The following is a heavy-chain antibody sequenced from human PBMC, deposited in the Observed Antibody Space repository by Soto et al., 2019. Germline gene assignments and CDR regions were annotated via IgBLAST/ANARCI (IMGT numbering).Heavy chain of an antibody. Sequence: GGTLRLSCAASGFTFTTYAMHWVRQAPGKGLEWIASIISGAFTISYAAAVKGRFTISRDDGHNSLFLQMDSLRAEDTALYYCARDTTRLEHWGQGTLVTVSS. CDR2: IISGAFTI. J-gene: IGHJ4*02. CDR1: GFTFTTYA. D-gene: IGHD1-1*01. V-gene: IGHV3-48*04. CDR3: ARDTTRLEH.